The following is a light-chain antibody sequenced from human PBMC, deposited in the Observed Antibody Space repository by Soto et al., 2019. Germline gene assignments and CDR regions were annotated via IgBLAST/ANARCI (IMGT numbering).Light chain of an antibody. Sequence: EIVLTQSPGTLSLSPGERATLSCRASQSVSSSYLAWYQQKPGQAPRLLIYGASSRATGNPDRFSGSGSGTDFTLTISRLEPEDFAVYYCQQYGSSPRQTFGQGTKLEIK. CDR3: QQYGSSPRQT. CDR1: QSVSSSY. V-gene: IGKV3-20*01. J-gene: IGKJ2*01. CDR2: GAS.